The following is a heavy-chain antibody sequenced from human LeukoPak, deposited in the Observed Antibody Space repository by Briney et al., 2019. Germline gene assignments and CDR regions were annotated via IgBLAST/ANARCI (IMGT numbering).Heavy chain of an antibody. V-gene: IGHV3-9*01. CDR3: LKYRRLEVHLYSFDN. CDR2: ISWGSGSR. CDR1: GFTLADSV. D-gene: IGHD2-8*02. Sequence: GGSLRLSRAASGFTLADSVMQWGRQPPGKGLQWVSCISWGSGSRVYADSVKGRFAISRDNAKSSLYLDMHSLGPEDTAFYYCLKYRRLEVHLYSFDNWGQGTMVTVS. J-gene: IGHJ3*02.